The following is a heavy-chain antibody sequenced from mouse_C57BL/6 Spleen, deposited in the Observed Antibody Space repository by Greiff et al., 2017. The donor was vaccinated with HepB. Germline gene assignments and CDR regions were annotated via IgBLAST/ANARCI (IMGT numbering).Heavy chain of an antibody. CDR1: GFTFSSYT. J-gene: IGHJ4*01. V-gene: IGHV5-9*01. CDR3: ARHEIYYYGRNYAMDY. CDR2: ISGGGGNT. Sequence: DVMLVESGGGLVKPGGSLKLSCAASGFTFSSYTMSWVRQTPEKRLEWVATISGGGGNTYYPDSVKGRFTISRDNAKNTLYLQMSSLRSEDTALYYCARHEIYYYGRNYAMDYWGQGTSVTVSS. D-gene: IGHD1-1*01.